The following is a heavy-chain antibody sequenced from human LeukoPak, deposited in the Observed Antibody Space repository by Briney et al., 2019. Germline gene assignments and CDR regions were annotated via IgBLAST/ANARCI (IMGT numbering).Heavy chain of an antibody. V-gene: IGHV4-59*08. Sequence: KTSETLSLTCTVSGGSISNFFWNRVRQPPGKGLEWIGYVYYSGDTNYNPSLKSRVTISVDTSKNQFSLKLRSVTAADTAVYYCARGTAPDTHWGQGALVTVSS. CDR3: ARGTAPDTH. J-gene: IGHJ4*02. CDR2: VYYSGDT. D-gene: IGHD6-13*01. CDR1: GGSISNFF.